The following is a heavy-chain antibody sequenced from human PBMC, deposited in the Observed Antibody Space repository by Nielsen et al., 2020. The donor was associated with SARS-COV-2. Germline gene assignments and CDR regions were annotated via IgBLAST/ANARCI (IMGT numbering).Heavy chain of an antibody. Sequence: SETLSLTCTVSGDSISSSSYSWGWIRQPPGKGLEWIGNISYSGSTYYNPSLKSRVAMSVDTSKNQFSLKLSSVTAADTAVYYCAREREEGCIDYWGQGTLVTVSS. CDR3: AREREEGCIDY. V-gene: IGHV4-39*07. D-gene: IGHD1-26*01. CDR2: ISYSGST. CDR1: GDSISSSSYS. J-gene: IGHJ4*02.